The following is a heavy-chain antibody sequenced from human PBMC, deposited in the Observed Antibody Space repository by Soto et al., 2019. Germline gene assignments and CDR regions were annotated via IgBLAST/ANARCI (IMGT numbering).Heavy chain of an antibody. D-gene: IGHD6-19*01. CDR2: IDPSDSYT. CDR3: ASGYSRGPVSMDV. V-gene: IGHV5-10-1*01. Sequence: PVESLKISCKGSGYRFTSYSIRWVRQIPWKGLEWMGRIDPSDSYTNYSPSFQGHVTISADKSISTAYLQWSSLKASDTAMYYCASGYSRGPVSMDVWGKGNTVTVSS. J-gene: IGHJ6*04. CDR1: GYRFTSYS.